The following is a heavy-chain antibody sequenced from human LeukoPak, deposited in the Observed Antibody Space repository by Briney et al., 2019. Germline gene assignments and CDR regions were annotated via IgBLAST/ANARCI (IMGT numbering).Heavy chain of an antibody. D-gene: IGHD6-13*01. Sequence: ASVKVSCKASGYTFTGYYMHWVRQAPGQGLEWMGWINPNSGGTNYAQKFQGWVTMTRDTSISTAYMEPSRLRSDDTAVYYCARARAAAGNRWYYGMDVWGKGTTVTVSS. V-gene: IGHV1-2*04. CDR3: ARARAAAGNRWYYGMDV. CDR1: GYTFTGYY. J-gene: IGHJ6*04. CDR2: INPNSGGT.